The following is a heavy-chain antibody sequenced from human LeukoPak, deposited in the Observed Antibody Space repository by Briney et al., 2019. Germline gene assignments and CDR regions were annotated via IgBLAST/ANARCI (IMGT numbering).Heavy chain of an antibody. J-gene: IGHJ4*02. CDR1: GGSISSRNW. CDR2: INHSGST. Sequence: SETLSLTCAVSGGSISSRNWWSWVRQPPGKGLEWIGEINHSGSTNYNPSLKSRVTISVDTSKNQFSLKLSSVTAADTAVYYCARGPHDDYWGQGTLVTVSS. CDR3: ARGPHDDY. V-gene: IGHV4-4*02.